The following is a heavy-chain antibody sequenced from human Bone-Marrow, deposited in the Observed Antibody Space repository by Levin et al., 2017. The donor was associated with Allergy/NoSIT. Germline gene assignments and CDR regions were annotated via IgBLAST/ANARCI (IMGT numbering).Heavy chain of an antibody. D-gene: IGHD5-12*01. CDR3: ARVGGGYSGQENY. CDR1: GYTFTSYY. V-gene: IGHV1-46*03. Sequence: PGGSLRLSCKASGYTFTSYYMHWVRQAPGQGLEWMGIINPSGGSTSYAQKFQGRVTMTRDTSTSTVYMELSSLRSEDTAVYYCARVGGGYSGQENYWGQGTLVTVSS. CDR2: INPSGGST. J-gene: IGHJ4*02.